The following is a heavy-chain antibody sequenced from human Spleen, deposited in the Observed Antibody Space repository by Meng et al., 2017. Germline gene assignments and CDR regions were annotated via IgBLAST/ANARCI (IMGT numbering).Heavy chain of an antibody. CDR2: IYYSGRT. CDR3: SRMPFDY. Sequence: SETLSLTCAVSDYSINSDYYWGWIRQPPGKGLEWIGSIYYSGRTFYNASLKSRVTISVDTSKNQFSLRVNSVTAADTAVYYCSRMPFDYWGQGTLVTVSS. CDR1: DYSINSDYY. D-gene: IGHD2-2*01. J-gene: IGHJ4*02. V-gene: IGHV4-38-2*01.